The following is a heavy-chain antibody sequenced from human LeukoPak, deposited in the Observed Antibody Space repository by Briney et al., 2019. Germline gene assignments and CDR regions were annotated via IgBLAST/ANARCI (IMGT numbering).Heavy chain of an antibody. CDR2: ISGSGGNT. D-gene: IGHD6-6*01. CDR1: GFTFSNYA. CDR3: AKDREYSTSSGGLDY. J-gene: IGHJ4*02. Sequence: RPGGSLRLSCAASGFTFSNYAMSWVRQAPGKGPEWVSGISGSGGNTYFADSVKGRFTISRDNSKNTLYLQMNSLRAEDTAIYYCAKDREYSTSSGGLDYWGQGTLVTVSS. V-gene: IGHV3-23*01.